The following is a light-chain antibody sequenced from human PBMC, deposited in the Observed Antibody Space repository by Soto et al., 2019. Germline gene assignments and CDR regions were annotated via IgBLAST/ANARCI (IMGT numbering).Light chain of an antibody. J-gene: IGKJ5*01. CDR3: QQYGNSPPET. CDR1: QSVSSNY. Sequence: ETVLTQSPGTLSLSPGERATLSCRASQSVSSNYLAWYQHKRGQAPRLLIYGASSRATGIPDRFSGSGSGTDFTLTISRLEPEDFAVYYCQQYGNSPPETFG. CDR2: GAS. V-gene: IGKV3-20*01.